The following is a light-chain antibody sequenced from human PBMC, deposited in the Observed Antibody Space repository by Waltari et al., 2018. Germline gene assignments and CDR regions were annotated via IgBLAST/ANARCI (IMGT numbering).Light chain of an antibody. V-gene: IGLV3-1*01. Sequence: SYELTQPPSVSVSPGQTASITCSGDHLGDKYVCWYQQKPGHAPVLVIYQDSKRPSGIPERFSGSKSGNTGTLTISGTQAMDEADYYCQAWDSSTHVVFGGGTKLTVL. CDR3: QAWDSSTHVV. CDR1: HLGDKY. J-gene: IGLJ2*01. CDR2: QDS.